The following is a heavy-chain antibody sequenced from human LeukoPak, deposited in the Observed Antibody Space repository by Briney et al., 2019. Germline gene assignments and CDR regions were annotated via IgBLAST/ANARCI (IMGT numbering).Heavy chain of an antibody. V-gene: IGHV3-23*01. CDR2: ISESGDRT. CDR1: GFTFSSYA. D-gene: IGHD3-10*01. J-gene: IGHJ6*02. Sequence: GGSLRLSCAASGFTFSSYAMSWVRQAPGKGLEWVSAISESGDRTYYAESVKGRFSISRDNSKNTLYLQMHSLRAEDTAVYYCGKRELWHGSGEDAWGQGTTVTVSS. CDR3: GKRELWHGSGEDA.